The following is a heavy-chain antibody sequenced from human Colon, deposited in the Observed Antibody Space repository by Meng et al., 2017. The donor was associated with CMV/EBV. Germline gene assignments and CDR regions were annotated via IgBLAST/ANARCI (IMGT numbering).Heavy chain of an antibody. CDR2: INPNSGGT. J-gene: IGHJ5*02. CDR1: GYTFTGYY. CDR3: ARTDCSTTSCYPFWFDP. D-gene: IGHD2-2*01. V-gene: IGHV1-2*02. Sequence: ASVKVSCKASGYTFTGYYMHWVRQAPGQGLEWTGWINPNSGGTNYAQKFQGRVTMTRDTSISTAYMELSRLRSDDTAVYYCARTDCSTTSCYPFWFDPWGQGTQVTVSS.